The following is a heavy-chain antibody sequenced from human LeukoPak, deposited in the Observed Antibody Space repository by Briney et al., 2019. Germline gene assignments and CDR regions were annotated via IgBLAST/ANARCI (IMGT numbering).Heavy chain of an antibody. J-gene: IGHJ4*02. CDR3: VREGAQTSFDS. Sequence: PSQTLSLTCTVSGGSISSGSYYWGWIRQPAGKGLEWIGRIYTSGSTNYNPSLKSRVTISVDTSKNQFSLKLTSVTAAGTAVYYCVREGAQTSFDSWGQGALVAVSS. CDR1: GGSISSGSYY. V-gene: IGHV4-61*02. D-gene: IGHD3-16*01. CDR2: IYTSGST.